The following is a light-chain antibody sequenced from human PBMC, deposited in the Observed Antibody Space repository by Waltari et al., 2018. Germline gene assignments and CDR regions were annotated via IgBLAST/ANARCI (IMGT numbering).Light chain of an antibody. J-gene: IGKJ2*01. CDR2: GAS. V-gene: IGKV3-20*01. Sequence: EIVLTQSPGTLSLSLGVRATISGRASQSVSSSYLAWYQQKPGQAPRLLIYGASSRATGIPDRFSGSGSGTDFTLTISRLEPEDFAVYYCQQYGSSPPYTFGQGTKLEIK. CDR3: QQYGSSPPYT. CDR1: QSVSSSY.